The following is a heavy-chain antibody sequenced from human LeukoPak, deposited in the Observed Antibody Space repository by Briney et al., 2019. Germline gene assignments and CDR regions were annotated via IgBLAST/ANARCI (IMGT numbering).Heavy chain of an antibody. J-gene: IGHJ4*02. D-gene: IGHD3-3*02. CDR3: ARDAF. CDR2: VNPSGGST. V-gene: IGHV1-46*01. Sequence: ASVKVSCKTSGYSFTNFYIHWVRQAPGQGLEWMGMVNPSGGSTIRAQKFQDRVNMTTDTSTRTVYMEMTGLTSDDTGIYYCARDAFWGQGTQVTVSS. CDR1: GYSFTNFY.